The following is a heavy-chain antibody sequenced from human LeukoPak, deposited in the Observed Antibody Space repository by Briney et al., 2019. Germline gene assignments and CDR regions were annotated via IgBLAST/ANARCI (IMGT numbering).Heavy chain of an antibody. J-gene: IGHJ4*02. D-gene: IGHD1/OR15-1a*01. Sequence: QPGRSLRLSCAASGFTFSSYGMHWVRQAPGKGLEWVAVISYDGSNKYYADSVKGRFTISRDNSKNTLYLQMNSLRAEDTAVYYCAKVGKSDRNNFFTTKEKQLDYWGQGTLLTVSS. V-gene: IGHV3-30*18. CDR2: ISYDGSNK. CDR3: AKVGKSDRNNFFTTKEKQLDY. CDR1: GFTFSSYG.